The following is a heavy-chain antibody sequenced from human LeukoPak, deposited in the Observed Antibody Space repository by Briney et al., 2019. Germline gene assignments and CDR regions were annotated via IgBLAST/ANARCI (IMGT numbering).Heavy chain of an antibody. CDR2: ISGSGGST. Sequence: QPGGSLRLSCAASGVTFSSYAMSWVRQAPGKGLEWVSAISGSGGSTYYADSVKGRFTISRDNSKNTLYLQMNSLRAEDTAVYYCAKVPYYYDSSGQIDYWGQGTLVTVSS. CDR1: GVTFSSYA. V-gene: IGHV3-23*01. J-gene: IGHJ4*02. CDR3: AKVPYYYDSSGQIDY. D-gene: IGHD3-22*01.